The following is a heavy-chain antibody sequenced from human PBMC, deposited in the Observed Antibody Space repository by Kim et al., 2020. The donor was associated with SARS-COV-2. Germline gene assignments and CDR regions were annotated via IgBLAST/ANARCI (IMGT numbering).Heavy chain of an antibody. J-gene: IGHJ4*02. CDR1: GYTFTSYA. V-gene: IGHV1-3*01. Sequence: ASVKVSCKASGYTFTSYAMHWVRQAPGQRLEWMGWINAGNGNTKYSQKFQGRVTITRDTSASTAYMELSSLRSEDTAVYYCARGYGSGSYNDYWGQGTLVTVSS. CDR3: ARGYGSGSYNDY. D-gene: IGHD3-10*01. CDR2: INAGNGNT.